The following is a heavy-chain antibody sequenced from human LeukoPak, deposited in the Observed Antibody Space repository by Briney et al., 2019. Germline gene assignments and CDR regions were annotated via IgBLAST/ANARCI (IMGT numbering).Heavy chain of an antibody. CDR3: ARGYYDSSDFEYLQH. CDR1: GYSFTGNY. CDR2: INPNSGDT. D-gene: IGHD3-22*01. V-gene: IGHV1-2*02. J-gene: IGHJ1*01. Sequence: ASVKVSCKASGYSFTGNYMHWVRQAPGQGLEWMGWINPNSGDTNFAQKFQGRVTMTRDTSISTVYMELSRLRSDDTAVFYCARGYYDSSDFEYLQHWGQGTLVTVSS.